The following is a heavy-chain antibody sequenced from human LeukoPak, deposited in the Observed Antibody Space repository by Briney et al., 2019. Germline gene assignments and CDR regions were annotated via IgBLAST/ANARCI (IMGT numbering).Heavy chain of an antibody. J-gene: IGHJ4*02. CDR1: GGSFSGYY. D-gene: IGHD1-26*01. V-gene: IGHV4-39*01. CDR2: IYYSGST. CDR3: ASRGRGARGPFDY. Sequence: SETLSLICAVYGGSFSGYYWGWIRQPPGKGLEWIGSIYYSGSTYYNPSLKSRVTISVDTSKNQFSLKLSSVTAADTAVYYCASRGRGARGPFDYWGQGTLVTVSS.